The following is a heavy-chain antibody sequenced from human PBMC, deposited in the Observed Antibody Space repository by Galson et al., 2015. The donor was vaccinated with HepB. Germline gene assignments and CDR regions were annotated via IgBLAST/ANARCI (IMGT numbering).Heavy chain of an antibody. CDR3: ARQRTGTRLYYFDY. J-gene: IGHJ4*02. CDR2: IYYSGST. CDR1: SYY. D-gene: IGHD1-7*01. Sequence: SYYMHWIRQPPGKGLEWIGSIYYSGSTYYNPSLKSRVTISVDTSKNQFSLKLSSVTAADTAVYYCARQRTGTRLYYFDYWGQGTLVTVSS. V-gene: IGHV4-39*01.